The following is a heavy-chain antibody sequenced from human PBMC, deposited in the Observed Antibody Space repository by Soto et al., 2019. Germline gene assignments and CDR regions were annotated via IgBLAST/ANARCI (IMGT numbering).Heavy chain of an antibody. CDR3: ARDTENPNSYFDY. D-gene: IGHD2-8*01. CDR2: IYYSGST. CDR1: GGSISSGDYY. V-gene: IGHV4-30-4*01. Sequence: SETLSLTCTVSGGSISSGDYYWSWIRQPPGKGLEWIGYIYYSGSTYYNPSLKSRVTISVDTSKNQFSLKLSSVTAADTAVYYCARDTENPNSYFDYWGQGTLVTVSS. J-gene: IGHJ4*02.